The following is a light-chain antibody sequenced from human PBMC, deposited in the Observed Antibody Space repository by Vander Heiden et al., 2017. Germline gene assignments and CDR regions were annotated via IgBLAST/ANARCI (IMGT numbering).Light chain of an antibody. V-gene: IGLV1-40*01. J-gene: IGLJ2*01. CDR1: SSNIGAALD. CDR3: QSYDNSLKSVV. CDR2: GNI. Sequence: QSVLPQPPPLSPAPGQRATIPCTGSSSNIGAALDITRYRHLPGPAPKTLIYGNIKRPSGVPDRFSGSKSGTAASLAVTGLQAEDEADYYCQSYDNSLKSVVFGGGTKLTVL.